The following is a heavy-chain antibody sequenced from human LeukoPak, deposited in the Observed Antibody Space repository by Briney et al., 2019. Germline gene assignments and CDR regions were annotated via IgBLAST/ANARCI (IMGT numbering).Heavy chain of an antibody. CDR3: ARDRAWLRGIMRYFDY. CDR1: GYTFTSYG. Sequence: ASVKVSCKTSGYTFTSYGISWVRQAPGQGLEWMGWISPYYGNTTFAQKLQGRVTMTTDTSTSTAYMDLRSLKSDDTAVYFCARDRAWLRGIMRYFDYWGQGTLVTVSS. V-gene: IGHV1-18*01. D-gene: IGHD3-10*01. J-gene: IGHJ4*02. CDR2: ISPYYGNT.